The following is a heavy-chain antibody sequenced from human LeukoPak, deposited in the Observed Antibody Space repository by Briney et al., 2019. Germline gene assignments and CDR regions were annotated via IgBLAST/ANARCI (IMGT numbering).Heavy chain of an antibody. J-gene: IGHJ4*02. CDR2: INWNGGST. D-gene: IGHD1-26*01. V-gene: IGHV3-20*04. CDR3: AKDRVGARYYFDY. CDR1: GFTFDDYG. Sequence: PGGSLRLSCAASGFTFDDYGMSWVRQAPGKGLEWVSGINWNGGSTGYADSAKGRFTISRDNSKNTLYLQMNSLRAEDTAVYYCAKDRVGARYYFDYWGQGTLVTVSS.